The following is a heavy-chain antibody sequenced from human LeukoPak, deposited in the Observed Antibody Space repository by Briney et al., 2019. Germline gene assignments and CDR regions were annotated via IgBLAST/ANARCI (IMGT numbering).Heavy chain of an antibody. Sequence: PGGSLRLSCAASVFTFSSYSMNWVRQAPGKGLEWVSSISSSSSYIYYADSVKGRFNVYRDNAKNSVYLQMIGLRAEDTAVYYCAERGITMIGGVWGKGTTVTISS. CDR3: AERGITMIGGV. V-gene: IGHV3-21*01. CDR2: ISSSSSYI. D-gene: IGHD3-10*02. J-gene: IGHJ6*04. CDR1: VFTFSSYS.